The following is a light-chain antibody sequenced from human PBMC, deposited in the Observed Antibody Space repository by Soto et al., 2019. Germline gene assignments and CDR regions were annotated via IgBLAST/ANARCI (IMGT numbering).Light chain of an antibody. J-gene: IGKJ5*01. CDR3: QQYSSSPLIT. Sequence: EILLTQSPGTLSLSPGQRATLSCRASQRLSASDVAWYQQKAGQAPKILIYGVSNRAPGIPDRFTGSGSGADFTLTITRLEPEDFAVYHCQQYSSSPLITFGQGTRLEI. CDR2: GVS. V-gene: IGKV3-20*01. CDR1: QRLSASD.